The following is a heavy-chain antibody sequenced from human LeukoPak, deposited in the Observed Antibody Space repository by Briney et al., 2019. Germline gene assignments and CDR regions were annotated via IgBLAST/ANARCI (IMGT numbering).Heavy chain of an antibody. V-gene: IGHV3-11*01. CDR1: GFTFSDYY. D-gene: IGHD3-10*01. Sequence: GGSLRLSCAASGFTFSDYYMSWIRQAPGKGLEWVSYISSSGSTIYYADSVKGRFTISRGNAKNSYLQMNSLRAEDTAVYYCARDDHAYGYGSPHYWGQGTLVTVSS. CDR3: ARDDHAYGYGSPHY. CDR2: ISSSGSTI. J-gene: IGHJ4*02.